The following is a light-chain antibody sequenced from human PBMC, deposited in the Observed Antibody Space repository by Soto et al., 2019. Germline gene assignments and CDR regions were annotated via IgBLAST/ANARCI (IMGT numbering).Light chain of an antibody. CDR1: QSASSW. J-gene: IGKJ5*01. CDR3: QQYNNYSRT. Sequence: DIQMTQSPSTLCASVGDRVTITCRASQSASSWLAWYQQKPGKAPKLLIYDASSLQSGVPSRFSGSGSGTEFTLTISSLQPDDFATYYCQQYNNYSRTFGQGTRLEIK. CDR2: DAS. V-gene: IGKV1-5*01.